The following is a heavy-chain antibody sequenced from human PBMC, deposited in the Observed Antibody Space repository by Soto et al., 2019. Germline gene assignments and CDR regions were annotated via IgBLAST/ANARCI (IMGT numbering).Heavy chain of an antibody. CDR1: GGSISSYY. Sequence: QVQLQESGPGLVKPSETLSLTCTVSGGSISSYYWSWIRQPPGKGLEWIGYIYYSGSTNYNPSLKSRVTISVDTSKNQFSLKLSSVTAADTAVYYCARTIVVPAAQTKSGAFWFDPWGQGTLVTVSS. V-gene: IGHV4-59*08. CDR2: IYYSGST. J-gene: IGHJ5*02. D-gene: IGHD2-2*01. CDR3: ARTIVVPAAQTKSGAFWFDP.